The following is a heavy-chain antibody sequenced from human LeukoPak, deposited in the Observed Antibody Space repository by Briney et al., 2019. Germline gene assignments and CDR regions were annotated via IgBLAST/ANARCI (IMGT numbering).Heavy chain of an antibody. J-gene: IGHJ3*02. Sequence: QAGGSLRLSCAASGFPFSGYGMHWVRQAPGKELEWVAVISYDGSNKYYADSVKGRFTISRDNSKNTLYPQMNSLRAEDTAVYYCASVRLWYEASDAFDIWGQGTMVTVSS. V-gene: IGHV3-30*19. D-gene: IGHD5-18*01. CDR3: ASVRLWYEASDAFDI. CDR1: GFPFSGYG. CDR2: ISYDGSNK.